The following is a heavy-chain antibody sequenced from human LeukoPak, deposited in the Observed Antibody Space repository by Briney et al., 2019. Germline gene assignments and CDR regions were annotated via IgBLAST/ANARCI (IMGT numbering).Heavy chain of an antibody. Sequence: AGGSLRLPCAASGFTFTHFTLTWVRQAPGKGLEWVSAISPSGDNTYYADSAKGRFTISRDNSKNTMHLQMNSLRADDTAVYYCAKLAGSSGTFFWGQGTLITVSS. J-gene: IGHJ4*02. CDR3: AKLAGSSGTFF. CDR2: ISPSGDNT. CDR1: GFTFTHFT. V-gene: IGHV3-23*01. D-gene: IGHD1-26*01.